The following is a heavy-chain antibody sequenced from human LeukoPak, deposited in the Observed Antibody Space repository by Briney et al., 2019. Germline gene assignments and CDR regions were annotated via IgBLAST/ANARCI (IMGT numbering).Heavy chain of an antibody. D-gene: IGHD2-2*02. Sequence: SETLSLTCTVSGGSISSYYWSWIRQPAGKGLEWIARIYTSGSTNYNPSLKSRVTMSVDTSKNQFSLKLSSVTAADTAVYYCARGYCSSTSCYNGMDVWGQGTTVTVSS. CDR3: ARGYCSSTSCYNGMDV. V-gene: IGHV4-4*07. J-gene: IGHJ6*02. CDR2: IYTSGST. CDR1: GGSISSYY.